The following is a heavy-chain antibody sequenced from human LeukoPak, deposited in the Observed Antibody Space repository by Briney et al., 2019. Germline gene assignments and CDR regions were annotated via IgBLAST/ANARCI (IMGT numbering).Heavy chain of an antibody. J-gene: IGHJ5*02. D-gene: IGHD3-3*01. CDR1: GFTFSDYG. CDR2: ISYDGGNK. CDR3: TTAITIFGVDEGDWFDP. Sequence: GRSLRLSCAASGFTFSDYGMHWVRQAPGKGPEWVALISYDGGNKFYADSVRDRFTISRGNSKNTLYLQMNSLKTEDTAVYYCTTAITIFGVDEGDWFDPWGQGTLVTVSS. V-gene: IGHV3-30*03.